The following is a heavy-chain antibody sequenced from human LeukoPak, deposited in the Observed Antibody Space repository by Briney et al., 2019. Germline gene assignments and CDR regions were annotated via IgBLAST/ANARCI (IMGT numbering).Heavy chain of an antibody. Sequence: SETLSLTCTVSGVSISSGVSYWSWVRQHPGRGLEWIGYIYYSGSTNYNPSLKSRVTISVDTSKNQFSLKLSSVTAADTAVYYCARGTWGWGQGTLVTVSS. CDR1: GVSISSGVSY. V-gene: IGHV4-61*08. J-gene: IGHJ4*02. CDR3: ARGTWG. CDR2: IYYSGST. D-gene: IGHD3-16*01.